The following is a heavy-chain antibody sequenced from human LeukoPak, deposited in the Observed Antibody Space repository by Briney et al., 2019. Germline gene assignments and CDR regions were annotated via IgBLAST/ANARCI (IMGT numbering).Heavy chain of an antibody. CDR3: ARGYCRSTSCYYYMDV. CDR1: GGSLSYYY. CDR2: VYTSGTT. V-gene: IGHV4-4*07. D-gene: IGHD2-2*01. Sequence: SETLSLTCTVSGGSLSYYYWGWIRQPAGKGLEWIGRVYTSGTTNYNPSLKSRVTMSVDTSKNQFSLKLSSVTAADTAVYYCARGYCRSTSCYYYMDVWGKGTTVTVSS. J-gene: IGHJ6*03.